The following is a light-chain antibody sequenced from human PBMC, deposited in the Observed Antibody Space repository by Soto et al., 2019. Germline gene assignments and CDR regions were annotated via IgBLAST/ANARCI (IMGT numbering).Light chain of an antibody. Sequence: QSALTQPASVSGSPGQSITISCSGTSSDVGSYNLVSWYQQHPGKAPKLIIYEGNKRPSGVSNRFSGSTSGNTASLTISGLRDEDEADYFCCSYAGRSTFDVFGGGTKLTVL. V-gene: IGLV2-23*03. CDR3: CSYAGRSTFDV. J-gene: IGLJ2*01. CDR2: EGN. CDR1: SSDVGSYNL.